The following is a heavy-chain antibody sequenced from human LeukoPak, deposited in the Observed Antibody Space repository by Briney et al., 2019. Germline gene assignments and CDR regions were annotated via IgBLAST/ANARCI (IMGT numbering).Heavy chain of an antibody. CDR2: IRYDGSNK. J-gene: IGHJ4*02. CDR1: GFTFSSYG. CDR3: AKEAIVVVVAATPIDY. Sequence: PGGSLRLSCAASGFTFSSYGMHWVRQAPGKGLEWVAFIRYDGSNKYYADSVKGRFTISRDNSKNTLYLQMNSLRAEDTAVYYCAKEAIVVVVAATPIDYWGQGTLVTVSS. D-gene: IGHD2-15*01. V-gene: IGHV3-30*02.